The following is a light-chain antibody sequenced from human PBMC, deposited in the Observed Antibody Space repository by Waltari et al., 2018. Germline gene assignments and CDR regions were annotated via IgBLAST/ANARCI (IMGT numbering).Light chain of an antibody. V-gene: IGKV1-39*01. CDR1: ENVNNY. CDR3: QHGYGTPYS. Sequence: DIQMTQSPSSLSASVGDRVPITCRASENVNNYLNWYQQKPGKAPNLLIYKASTLQSGVPSRFSGSGSGTDYTFTISSLQSEDVATYYCQHGYGTPYSFGQGTKVEIK. J-gene: IGKJ2*03. CDR2: KAS.